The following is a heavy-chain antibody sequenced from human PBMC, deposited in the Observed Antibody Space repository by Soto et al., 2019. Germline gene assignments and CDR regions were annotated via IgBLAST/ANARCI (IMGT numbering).Heavy chain of an antibody. CDR1: VFTFSSYW. J-gene: IGHJ6*03. V-gene: IGHV3-74*01. CDR2: IKSDGSST. D-gene: IGHD3-3*01. Sequence: GGSLRLSCAASVFTFSSYWMHWVRQAPGKGLVWVSRIKSDGSSTSYADSVKGRFTISRDNAKNTLYLQMNSLRAEDTAVYYCARDPGLRFLEWFAPHFYYYMDVWGRGTTVTVSS. CDR3: ARDPGLRFLEWFAPHFYYYMDV.